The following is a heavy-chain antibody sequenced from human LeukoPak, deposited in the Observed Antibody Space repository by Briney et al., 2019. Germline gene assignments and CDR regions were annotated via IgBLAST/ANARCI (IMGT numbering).Heavy chain of an antibody. D-gene: IGHD1-26*01. CDR1: GYSISSGYY. CDR3: AGLGSYLSAFDI. J-gene: IGHJ3*02. V-gene: IGHV4-38-2*01. CDR2: IYHSGST. Sequence: SETLSLTCAVSGYSISSGYYWGWIRQPPGKGLEWIGSIYHSGSTYYNPSLKSRVTISVDTSKNQFSLKLSSVTAADTAVYYCAGLGSYLSAFDIWGQGTMVTVSS.